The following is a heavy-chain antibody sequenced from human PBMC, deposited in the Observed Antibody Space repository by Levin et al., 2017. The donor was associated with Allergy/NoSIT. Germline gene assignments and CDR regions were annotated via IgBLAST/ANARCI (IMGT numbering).Heavy chain of an antibody. CDR1: GGSISTTDYY. CDR2: VVYGGST. Sequence: PGGSLRLSCVVSGGSISTTDYYWAWIRQSPGKGLEWVGSVVYGGSTYYNPSLNSRVTISEDTSKNHFSLNLTSVTAADTALYYCARIGYTSGWFGTFDIWGHGTMVTVSS. J-gene: IGHJ3*02. D-gene: IGHD6-19*01. CDR3: ARIGYTSGWFGTFDI. V-gene: IGHV4-39*02.